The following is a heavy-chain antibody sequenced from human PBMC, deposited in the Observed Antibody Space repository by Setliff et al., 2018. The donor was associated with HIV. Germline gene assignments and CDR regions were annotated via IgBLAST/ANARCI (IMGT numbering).Heavy chain of an antibody. J-gene: IGHJ5*02. V-gene: IGHV5-51*01. D-gene: IGHD3-10*01. CDR3: ARGYYGSGSYWWFDP. CDR2: IYPGNSAA. Sequence: GESLKISCKGSGDSFTRQWIGWVRQMPGKGLEWMGIIYPGNSAARYSPSFQGQVTISVDKSITTAYLQWSSLRASDTAVYYCARGYYGSGSYWWFDPWGQGTLVTVSS. CDR1: GDSFTRQW.